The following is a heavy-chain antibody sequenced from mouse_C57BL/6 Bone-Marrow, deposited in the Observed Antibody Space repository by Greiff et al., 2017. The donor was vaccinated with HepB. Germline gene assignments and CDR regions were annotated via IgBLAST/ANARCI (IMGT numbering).Heavy chain of an antibody. V-gene: IGHV1-63*01. CDR2: IYPGGGYT. Sequence: VKLQESGAELVRPGTSVKMSCKASGYTFTNYWIGWAKQRPGHGLEWIGDIYPGGGYTNYNEKFKGKATLTADESSSTAYMQFSSLTSEDSAIYYCARRDSYFDYWGQGTTLTVSS. CDR1: GYTFTNYW. CDR3: ARRDSYFDY. J-gene: IGHJ2*01.